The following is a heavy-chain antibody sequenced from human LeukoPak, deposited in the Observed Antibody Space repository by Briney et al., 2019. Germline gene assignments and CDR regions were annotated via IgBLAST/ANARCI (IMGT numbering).Heavy chain of an antibody. D-gene: IGHD2-2*01. CDR2: INPNSGGT. Sequence: ASVKVSCKASGYTFTGYYMHWVRQAPGQGLEWMGWINPNSGGTNYAQKFQGRVTMTRDTSISTAYMELSRLRSDDTAVYYCARDRLDCSSTSCFDAFDIWGQGTMVTVSS. CDR1: GYTFTGYY. J-gene: IGHJ3*02. V-gene: IGHV1-2*02. CDR3: ARDRLDCSSTSCFDAFDI.